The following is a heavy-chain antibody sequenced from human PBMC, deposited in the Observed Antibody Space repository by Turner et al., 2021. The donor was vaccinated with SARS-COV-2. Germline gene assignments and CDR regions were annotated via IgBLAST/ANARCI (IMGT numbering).Heavy chain of an antibody. CDR2: IWHDGSQK. CDR3: ARESLYGSGTSGGIDV. V-gene: IGHV3-33*01. CDR1: GFIFSNYG. J-gene: IGHJ6*02. D-gene: IGHD3-10*01. Sequence: ESGFIFSNYGFHWVRQAPGKGLEWVAVIWHDGSQKYYADSVKGRFTISRDDSRNTLYLEMNSLRAEDTAVYYCARESLYGSGTSGGIDVWGQGTTVTVSS.